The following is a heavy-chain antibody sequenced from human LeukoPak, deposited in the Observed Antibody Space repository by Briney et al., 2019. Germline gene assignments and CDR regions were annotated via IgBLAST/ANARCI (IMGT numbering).Heavy chain of an antibody. CDR3: AMVNIAAAGTLADY. CDR1: GGSFSGYY. J-gene: IGHJ4*02. Sequence: SETLSLTCAVYGGSFSGYYWSWIRQPPGKGLEWIGEINHSGSTNYNPSLKSRATISVDTSKNQFSLKLSSVTAADTAVYYCAMVNIAAAGTLADYWGQGTLVTVSS. V-gene: IGHV4-34*01. D-gene: IGHD6-13*01. CDR2: INHSGST.